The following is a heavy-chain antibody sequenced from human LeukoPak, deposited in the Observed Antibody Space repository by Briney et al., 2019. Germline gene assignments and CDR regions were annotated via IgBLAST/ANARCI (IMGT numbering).Heavy chain of an antibody. CDR1: GYTLVELS. J-gene: IGHJ4*02. CDR2: INPSGGST. D-gene: IGHD3-10*01. V-gene: IGHV1-46*01. CDR3: ARDQGGTMVREVIISDY. Sequence: ASVNISCKISGYTLVELSMHWVRQAPGQGLEWMGIINPSGGSTSYAQKFQGRVTMTRDTSTSTVYMELSSLRSEDTAVYYCARDQGGTMVREVIISDYWGQGTLVTVSS.